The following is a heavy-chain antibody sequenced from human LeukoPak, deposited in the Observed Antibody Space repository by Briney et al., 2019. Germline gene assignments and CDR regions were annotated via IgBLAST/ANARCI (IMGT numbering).Heavy chain of an antibody. V-gene: IGHV3-48*04. CDR3: TYLRTPYYNDKWLDP. J-gene: IGHJ5*02. D-gene: IGHD3/OR15-3a*01. CDR1: GFTITSWS. CDR2: ISSGSSPI. Sequence: GGSLRLTCAVSGFTITSWSMNWVRQAPGKGLEWLSYISSGSSPIYYADSVKGRFTISRDDAKNLVYLQMNSLRAEDTAVYYCTYLRTPYYNDKWLDPWGEGALVTVSS.